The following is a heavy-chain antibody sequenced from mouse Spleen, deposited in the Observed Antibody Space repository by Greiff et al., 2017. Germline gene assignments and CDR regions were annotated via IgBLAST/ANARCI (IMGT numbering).Heavy chain of an antibody. CDR2: ISDGGSYT. CDR1: GFTFSSYA. J-gene: IGHJ4*01. V-gene: IGHV5-4*03. CDR3: ARVSYYVFAMDY. Sequence: EVKLVESGGGLVKPGGSLKLSCAASGFTFSSYAMSWVRQTPEKRLEWVATISDGGSYTYYPDNVKGRFTISRDNAKNNLYLQMSHLKSEDTAMYYCARVSYYVFAMDYWGQGTSVTVSS. D-gene: IGHD1-1*01.